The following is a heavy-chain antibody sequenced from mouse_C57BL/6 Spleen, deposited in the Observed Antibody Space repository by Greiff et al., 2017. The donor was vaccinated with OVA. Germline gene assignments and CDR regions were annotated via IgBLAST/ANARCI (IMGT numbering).Heavy chain of an antibody. J-gene: IGHJ4*01. CDR2: ISYDGSN. V-gene: IGHV3-6*01. D-gene: IGHD1-1*01. Sequence: EVKLVESGPGLVKPSQSLSLTCSVTGYSITSGYYWNWIRQFPGNKLEWMGYISYDGSNNYNPSLKNRISITRDTSKNQFFLKLNSVTTEDTATYYCAREGFIYAMDYWGQGTSVTVSS. CDR3: AREGFIYAMDY. CDR1: GYSITSGYY.